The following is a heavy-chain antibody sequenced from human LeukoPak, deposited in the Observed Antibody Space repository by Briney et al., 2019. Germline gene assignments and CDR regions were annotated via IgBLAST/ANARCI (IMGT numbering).Heavy chain of an antibody. Sequence: PETLSLTCAVYGGSFSGYYWSWIRQPPGKGLEWIGEINHSGSTNYNPSLKSRVTISVDTSKNQFSLKLSSVTAADTAVYYCAFQGGYWYFDLWGRGTLVTVSS. D-gene: IGHD3-16*01. CDR3: AFQGGYWYFDL. V-gene: IGHV4-34*01. CDR1: GGSFSGYY. J-gene: IGHJ2*01. CDR2: INHSGST.